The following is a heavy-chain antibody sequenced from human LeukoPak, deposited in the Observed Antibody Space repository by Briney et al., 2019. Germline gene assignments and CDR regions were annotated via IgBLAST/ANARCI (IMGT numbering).Heavy chain of an antibody. CDR1: GFTFSSYA. J-gene: IGHJ3*01. V-gene: IGHV3-23*01. CDR2: ISGSGGST. CDR3: AKDRSLGRLLHDAFDV. Sequence: GGSLRLSCAASGFTFSSYAMSWVRQAPGKGLEWVSAISGSGGSTYYADSVKGRFTISRDNSKNTLFLQVDTLRVEDTATYYCAKDRSLGRLLHDAFDVWGQGTKVVVSS. D-gene: IGHD3-16*01.